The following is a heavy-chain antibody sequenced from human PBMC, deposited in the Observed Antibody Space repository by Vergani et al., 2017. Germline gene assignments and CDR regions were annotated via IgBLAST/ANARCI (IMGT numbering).Heavy chain of an antibody. D-gene: IGHD2-2*01. CDR2: ISGSGGST. V-gene: IGHV3-23*04. J-gene: IGHJ4*02. Sequence: EVQLVESGGGLIQPGGSLRLSCAASGFTVSSNYMSWVRQAPGKGLEWVSVISGSGGSTYYADSVKGRFTISRDNSKNTLYLQMNSLRAEDTAVYYCAKYGVPRSSTSWPDYWGQGTLVTVSS. CDR3: AKYGVPRSSTSWPDY. CDR1: GFTVSSNY.